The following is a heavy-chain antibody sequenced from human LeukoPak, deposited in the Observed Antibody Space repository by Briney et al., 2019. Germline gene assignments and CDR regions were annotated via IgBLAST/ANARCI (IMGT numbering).Heavy chain of an antibody. D-gene: IGHD6-13*01. CDR2: INPNSGGT. CDR1: GYTFTGYS. Sequence: GASVKVSCMASGYTFTGYSMHWVRQAPGQGLEWMGRINPNSGGTNYAQKFQGRVTMTRDTSISTAYMELSSLRSDDTAVYYCAGDRLAAGGSGAWGQGTLVTVSS. V-gene: IGHV1-2*06. J-gene: IGHJ5*02. CDR3: AGDRLAAGGSGA.